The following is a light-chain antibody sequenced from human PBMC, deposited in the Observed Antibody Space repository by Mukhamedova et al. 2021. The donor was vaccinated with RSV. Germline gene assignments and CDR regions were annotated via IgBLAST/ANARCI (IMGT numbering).Light chain of an antibody. Sequence: WYQRRVHGKAPKLLIYDATKLETGVPSRFSGSGSGTNFSLTISSLQPEDIATYYCQQYEIVPPLTFGGGTKVDLK. CDR2: DAT. V-gene: IGKV1-33*01. CDR3: QQYEIVPPLT. J-gene: IGKJ4*01.